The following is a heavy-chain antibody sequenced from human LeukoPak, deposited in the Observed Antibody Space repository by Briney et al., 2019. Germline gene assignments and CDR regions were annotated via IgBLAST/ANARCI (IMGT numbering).Heavy chain of an antibody. CDR2: ISGSGGST. Sequence: PGGSLRLSCAASGFTFSSYAMSRVRQAPGKGLEWVSAISGSGGSTYYADSVKGRFTISRDNSKNTLYLQMNSLRAEDTAVYYCAKDLLEYRYYDSSGYNGYWGQGTLVTVSS. D-gene: IGHD3-22*01. V-gene: IGHV3-23*01. J-gene: IGHJ4*02. CDR3: AKDLLEYRYYDSSGYNGY. CDR1: GFTFSSYA.